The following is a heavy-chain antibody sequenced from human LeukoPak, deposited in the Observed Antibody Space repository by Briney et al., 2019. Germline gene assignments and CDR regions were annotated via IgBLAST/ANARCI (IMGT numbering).Heavy chain of an antibody. J-gene: IGHJ3*02. D-gene: IGHD6-13*01. CDR2: IKPDGSDE. CDR1: EFTFSSYW. Sequence: GGSLRLSCAASEFTFSSYWMTWVRQAPGKGLEWVANIKPDGSDEYYVDSVKGRFAISRDNAKNSLYLQMNSLRAEDTAVYYCARDPYSNFFGAFDIWGQGTMVTVSS. CDR3: ARDPYSNFFGAFDI. V-gene: IGHV3-7*04.